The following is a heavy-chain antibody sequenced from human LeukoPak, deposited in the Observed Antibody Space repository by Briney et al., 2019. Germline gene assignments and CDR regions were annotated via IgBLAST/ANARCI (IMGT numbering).Heavy chain of an antibody. CDR3: ERGYYDRLWDAFDI. V-gene: IGHV3-53*05. D-gene: IGHD3-22*01. J-gene: IGHJ3*02. CDR1: GFTVSSNY. Sequence: GGSLRLSCAASGFTVSSNYMSWVRQAPGKGLEWVSVIYSGGSTYYADSVKGRFTISRDNSKSTLYLQMNSLRAEDTAVYYCERGYYDRLWDAFDIWGQGTMVTVSS. CDR2: IYSGGST.